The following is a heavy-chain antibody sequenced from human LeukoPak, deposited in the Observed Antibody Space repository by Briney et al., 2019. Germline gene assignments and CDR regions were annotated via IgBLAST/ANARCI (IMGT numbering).Heavy chain of an antibody. CDR3: AVGAYYDFWSGYRRGYGMDV. CDR1: GGSFSGYY. CDR2: INHSGST. Sequence: SETLSLTCAVYGGSFSGYYWSWIRQPPGKGLEWIGEINHSGSTNYNPSLKSRVTISVDTSKNQFSLKLSSVTAADMAVYYCAVGAYYDFWSGYRRGYGMDVWGQGTTVTVSS. D-gene: IGHD3-3*01. V-gene: IGHV4-34*01. J-gene: IGHJ6*02.